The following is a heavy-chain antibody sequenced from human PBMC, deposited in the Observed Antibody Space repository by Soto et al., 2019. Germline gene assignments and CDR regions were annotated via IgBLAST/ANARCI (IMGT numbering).Heavy chain of an antibody. CDR2: ISAYNGNT. V-gene: IGHV1-18*01. Sequence: QVQLVQSGAEVKKPGASVKVSCKASGYTFTSYGISWVRQAPGQGLEWMGWISAYNGNTNYTQKLQGRVPRTTDTSTSTAYMELRSLRSDDTAVYYCARDHADTETIDYYYYGMDVWGQGTTVTVSS. CDR1: GYTFTSYG. J-gene: IGHJ6*02. CDR3: ARDHADTETIDYYYYGMDV. D-gene: IGHD4-17*01.